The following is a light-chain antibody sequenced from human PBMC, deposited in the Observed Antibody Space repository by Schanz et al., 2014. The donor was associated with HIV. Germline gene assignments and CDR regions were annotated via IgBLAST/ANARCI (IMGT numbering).Light chain of an antibody. CDR1: QTITSNF. V-gene: IGKV3-20*01. J-gene: IGKJ5*01. Sequence: PGERAALSCRASQTITSNFLAWYQQRPGQAPRLLIYGASSRATGIPDRFSGSGSGTDFTLTISRLEPEDFAVYYCQQYGTSLITFGQGTRLEI. CDR3: QQYGTSLIT. CDR2: GAS.